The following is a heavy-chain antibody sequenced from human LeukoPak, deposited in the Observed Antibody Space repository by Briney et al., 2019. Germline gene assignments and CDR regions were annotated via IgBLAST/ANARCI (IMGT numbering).Heavy chain of an antibody. D-gene: IGHD4-17*01. CDR1: GGSISSSSYY. CDR2: IYYSGST. CDR3: ARAPLRAKGPFDY. V-gene: IGHV4-39*01. Sequence: PSETLSLTCTVSGGSISSSSYYWGWIRQPPGKGLEWIGSIYYSGSTYYNPSLKSRVTISVDTSKNQFSLKLSSVTAADTAVYYCARAPLRAKGPFDYWGQGTLVTVSS. J-gene: IGHJ4*02.